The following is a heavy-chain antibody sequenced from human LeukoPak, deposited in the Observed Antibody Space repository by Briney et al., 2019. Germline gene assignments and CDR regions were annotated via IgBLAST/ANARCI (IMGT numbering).Heavy chain of an antibody. CDR2: ISSSSSTI. Sequence: PGGSLRLSCAASGFTFSSYSMNLVRQAPGKGLEWVSYISSSSSTIYYADSVKGRFTISRDNAKNSLYLQMNSLRAEDTAVYYCARDSSYYYDSSGYYSGVYWGQGTLVTVSS. CDR3: ARDSSYYYDSSGYYSGVY. CDR1: GFTFSSYS. D-gene: IGHD3-22*01. V-gene: IGHV3-48*01. J-gene: IGHJ4*02.